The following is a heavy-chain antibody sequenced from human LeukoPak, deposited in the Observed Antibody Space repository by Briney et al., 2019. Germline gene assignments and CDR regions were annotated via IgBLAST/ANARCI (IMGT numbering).Heavy chain of an antibody. J-gene: IGHJ3*02. CDR1: GFTFRSYG. V-gene: IGHV3-30*18. D-gene: IGHD3-22*01. CDR2: ISYDGNNK. Sequence: TGGSLRLSCAASGFTFRSYGMHWVRQAPGKGLEWVALISYDGNNKYYADSVKGRFTISRDNSKNTLYLQMNSLRAEDTAVYYCAKDWIVVVIQPAFDIWGQGTMVTVSS. CDR3: AKDWIVVVIQPAFDI.